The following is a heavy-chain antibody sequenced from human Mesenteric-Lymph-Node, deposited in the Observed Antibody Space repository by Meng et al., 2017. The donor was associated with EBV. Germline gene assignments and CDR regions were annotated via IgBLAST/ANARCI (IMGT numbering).Heavy chain of an antibody. D-gene: IGHD4-17*01. J-gene: IGHJ5*02. V-gene: IGHV4-61*01. CDR3: ARDNGDYVSDP. Sequence: QLQEARQGLVKPLETLALPGPVSGGSVSSGSYYWNWIRQPPGKGLEWIGYISYSGSTKYNPSLRSRVTISVDTSKTQFSLKLSSVTAADTAVYYCARDNGDYVSDPWGQGTLVTVSS. CDR1: GGSVSSGSYY. CDR2: ISYSGST.